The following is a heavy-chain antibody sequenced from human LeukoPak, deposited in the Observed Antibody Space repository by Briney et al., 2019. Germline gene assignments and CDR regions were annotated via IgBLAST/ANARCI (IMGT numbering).Heavy chain of an antibody. CDR3: ARLPNYTTGWLNWFDP. CDR2: ISASGNST. Sequence: GGSLRLSCAASGFTFSSHAMSWVRQAPGKGLEWVSGISASGNSTYCADSVKGRFTISRDNSKNTLYLRMNSLRAEDTALYYCARLPNYTTGWLNWFDPWGQGTLVTVSS. J-gene: IGHJ5*02. D-gene: IGHD6-19*01. V-gene: IGHV3-23*01. CDR1: GFTFSSHA.